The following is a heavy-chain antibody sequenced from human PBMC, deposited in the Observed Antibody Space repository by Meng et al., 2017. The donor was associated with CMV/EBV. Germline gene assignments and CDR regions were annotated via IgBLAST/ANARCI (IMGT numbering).Heavy chain of an antibody. CDR2: IYSGGST. CDR3: ARGVDTAPLGMDI. CDR1: EFTISSNY. Sequence: GESLKISCAASEFTISSNYVNWVRQAPGKGLEWVSVIYSGGSTYYADSVKGRFTISRDNSKNTVYLQMNSLRAEDTAVFYCARGVDTAPLGMDIWGQGTTVTVSS. V-gene: IGHV3-53*01. D-gene: IGHD5-18*01. J-gene: IGHJ6*02.